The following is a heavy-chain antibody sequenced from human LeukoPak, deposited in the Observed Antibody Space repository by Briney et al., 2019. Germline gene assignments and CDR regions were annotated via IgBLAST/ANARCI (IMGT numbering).Heavy chain of an antibody. Sequence: SQTLSLTCAISGDSVSSNSAAWNWIRQSPSRGLEWLGRTYYRSKWYNDYAVSVKSRITISPDTSKNQFSLQLNSVTPEDTAVYYCARAEGVAVAGTLDYWGQGTLVTVSS. D-gene: IGHD6-19*01. CDR2: TYYRSKWYN. CDR1: GDSVSSNSAA. CDR3: ARAEGVAVAGTLDY. J-gene: IGHJ4*02. V-gene: IGHV6-1*01.